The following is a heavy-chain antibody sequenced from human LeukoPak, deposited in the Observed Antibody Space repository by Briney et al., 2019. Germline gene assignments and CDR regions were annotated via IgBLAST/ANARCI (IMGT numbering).Heavy chain of an antibody. J-gene: IGHJ4*02. CDR3: ARFGGGATKDDRLDY. Sequence: ASVKVSCKVSGYTLTELSMHWVRQAPGKGLEWMGGFDPEDGETIYAQKFQGRVTMTEDTSTDTAYMELSSLRSEDTAVYYCARFGGGATKDDRLDYWGQGTLVTVSS. V-gene: IGHV1-24*01. CDR2: FDPEDGET. D-gene: IGHD3-16*01. CDR1: GYTLTELS.